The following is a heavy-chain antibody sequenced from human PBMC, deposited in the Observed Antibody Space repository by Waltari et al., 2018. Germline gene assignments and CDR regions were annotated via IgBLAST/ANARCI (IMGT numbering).Heavy chain of an antibody. CDR2: IYSGGST. CDR3: ARVGGTNWFDP. Sequence: EVQLVESGGGLVPPGGSLRLSCAAAGFTVSSTYMGWVRQAPGKGLEWVSVIYSGGSTYYADSVKGRFTISRDNSKNTLYLQMNSLRAEDTAVYYCARVGGTNWFDPWGQGTLVTVSS. V-gene: IGHV3-66*01. D-gene: IGHD1-1*01. J-gene: IGHJ5*02. CDR1: GFTVSSTY.